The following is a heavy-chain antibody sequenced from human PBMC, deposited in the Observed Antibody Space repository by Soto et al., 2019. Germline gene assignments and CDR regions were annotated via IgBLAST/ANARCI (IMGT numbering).Heavy chain of an antibody. V-gene: IGHV4-4*07. CDR1: GGLISKFY. CDR2: VYATGTT. D-gene: IGHD4-17*01. J-gene: IGHJ5*02. CDR3: VRDGSKTLRDWFDP. Sequence: PSETLSLTCSVSGGLISKFYWSWIRKTAGKGLEWMGRVYATGTTDYNPSLRSRVAMSVDISKKTFSLRLTSVTAADTGVYYCVRDGSKTLRDWFDPWGQGKLVTVSS.